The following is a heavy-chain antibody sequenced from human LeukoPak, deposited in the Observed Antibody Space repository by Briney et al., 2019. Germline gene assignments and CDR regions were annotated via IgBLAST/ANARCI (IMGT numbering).Heavy chain of an antibody. CDR3: AKLVDTAMARDAFDI. CDR2: ISYDGSNK. V-gene: IGHV3-30*18. Sequence: GSLRLSCAASGFTFSSYGMHWVRQAPGKGLEWVAVISYDGSNKYYADSVKGRFTISRDNSKNTLYLQMNSLRAEDTAVYYCAKLVDTAMARDAFDIWGQGTMVTVSS. D-gene: IGHD5-18*01. CDR1: GFTFSSYG. J-gene: IGHJ3*02.